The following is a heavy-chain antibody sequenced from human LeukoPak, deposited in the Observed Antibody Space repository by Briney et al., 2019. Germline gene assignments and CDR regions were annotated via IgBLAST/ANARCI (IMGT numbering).Heavy chain of an antibody. CDR2: IYHSGST. CDR1: GYSISSGYY. Sequence: SETLSLTCAVSGYSISSGYYWGWIRQPPGKGLEWIGSIYHSGSTYYNPSLKSRVTISVDTSKNQFSLKLSSVTAADTAVYHCARLGGSGSYRKGSFDYWGQGTLVTVSS. D-gene: IGHD1-26*01. CDR3: ARLGGSGSYRKGSFDY. J-gene: IGHJ4*02. V-gene: IGHV4-38-2*01.